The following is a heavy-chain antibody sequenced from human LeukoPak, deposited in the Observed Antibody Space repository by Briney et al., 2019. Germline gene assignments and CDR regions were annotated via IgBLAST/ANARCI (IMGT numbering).Heavy chain of an antibody. J-gene: IGHJ4*02. V-gene: IGHV3-23*01. CDR3: AKAPVTTCRGAFCYPFDY. D-gene: IGHD2-15*01. Sequence: GGSLRLSCAASGFTFDDYGMSWVRQAPGKGLEWVSAISDTGNTYHADSVKGRFTISRDSSKNTLFLQMNRLRPEDAAVYYCAKAPVTTCRGAFCYPFDYWGLGTLVTVSS. CDR1: GFTFDDYG. CDR2: ISDTGNT.